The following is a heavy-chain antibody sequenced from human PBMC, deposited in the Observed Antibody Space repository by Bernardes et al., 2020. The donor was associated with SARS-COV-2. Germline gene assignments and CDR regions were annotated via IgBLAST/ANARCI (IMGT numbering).Heavy chain of an antibody. CDR3: ATHDRTGYYYGA. V-gene: IGHV3-30*03. D-gene: IGHD3-22*01. J-gene: IGHJ5*02. CDR1: GINFAASD. CDR2: TSNGGLEI. Sequence: GGSLRLSCAASGINFAASDIHWVLQAPGNGLDLVALTSNGGLEIDYSDTVKGRFTLSRDTSKKTVFLQMSSLSAEDTAVYYCATHDRTGYYYGAWGQGTRVTVSS.